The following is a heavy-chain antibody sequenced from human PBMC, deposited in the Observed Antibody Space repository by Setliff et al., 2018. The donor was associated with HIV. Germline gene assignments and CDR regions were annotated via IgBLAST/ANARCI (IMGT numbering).Heavy chain of an antibody. CDR3: ARSGYSGYDWNWFDP. J-gene: IGHJ5*02. V-gene: IGHV3-30*04. CDR1: GFTFSSYS. D-gene: IGHD5-12*01. Sequence: PGGSLRLSCAASGFTFSSYSMHWVRQAPGKGLEWVSLISYDGNNKYYVDSVKGRFTISRDNSKNTLYLQMNSLGAEDTAVYYCARSGYSGYDWNWFDPWG. CDR2: ISYDGNNK.